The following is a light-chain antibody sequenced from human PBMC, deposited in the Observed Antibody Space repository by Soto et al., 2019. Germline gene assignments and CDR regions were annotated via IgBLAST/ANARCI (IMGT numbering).Light chain of an antibody. CDR1: QSISSY. Sequence: DIQMTQSPSSLSASVGDRVTITCRASQSISSYLNWYQQKPGKAPKLLIYAASSLQSGVPSRFSGSVSGTDFTLTISSLQPEDFATYDCQQSYSTPYTFGQGTKLELK. J-gene: IGKJ2*01. CDR3: QQSYSTPYT. V-gene: IGKV1-39*01. CDR2: AAS.